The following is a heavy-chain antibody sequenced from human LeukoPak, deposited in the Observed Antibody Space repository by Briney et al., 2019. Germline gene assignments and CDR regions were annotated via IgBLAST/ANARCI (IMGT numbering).Heavy chain of an antibody. CDR1: GGTFSSYA. D-gene: IGHD3-9*01. Sequence: ASVKVSCKASGGTFSSYAISWVRQAPGQGLEWMGGIIPIFGTASYAQKFQGRVTITADESTSTAYMELSSLRSEDTAVYYCARETPLYDILTGYYNRLGMDVWGQGTTVTVSS. J-gene: IGHJ6*02. V-gene: IGHV1-69*13. CDR3: ARETPLYDILTGYYNRLGMDV. CDR2: IIPIFGTA.